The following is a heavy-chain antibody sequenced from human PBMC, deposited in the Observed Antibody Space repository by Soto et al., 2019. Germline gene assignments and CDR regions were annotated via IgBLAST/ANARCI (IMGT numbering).Heavy chain of an antibody. CDR3: ARRVHTPPYYYGMDV. CDR1: GYSFTSYW. V-gene: IGHV5-51*01. J-gene: IGHJ6*02. CDR2: IYPGDSDT. Sequence: PGESLKISCKGSGYSFTSYWIGWVRQMPGKGLEWMGIIYPGDSDTRYSPSFQGQVTISADKSISTAYLQWSSLKASDTAMYYCARRVHTPPYYYGMDVWGQGTTVTVSS.